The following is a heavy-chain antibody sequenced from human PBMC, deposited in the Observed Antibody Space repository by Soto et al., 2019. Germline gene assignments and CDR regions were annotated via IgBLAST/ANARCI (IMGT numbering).Heavy chain of an antibody. V-gene: IGHV1-8*01. J-gene: IGHJ6*02. Sequence: ASVKVSCKASGYTFTSYDINWVRQATGKGVEWMGWMNTNSGNTGYAQKFQGGVTMTRNTSISTAYMELSSLRSEDTAVDYCSGSGSGGYYGMDVWGQGTTVTVSS. CDR3: SGSGSGGYYGMDV. D-gene: IGHD3-10*01. CDR1: GYTFTSYD. CDR2: MNTNSGNT.